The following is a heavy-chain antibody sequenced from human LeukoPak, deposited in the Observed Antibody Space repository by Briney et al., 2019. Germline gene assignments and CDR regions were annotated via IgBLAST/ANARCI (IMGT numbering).Heavy chain of an antibody. CDR2: ISAYNGNT. D-gene: IGHD3-10*01. Sequence: ASVKVSCKASGYTFTSYGISWVRQAPGQGLEWMGWISAYNGNTNYAQKLQGRVTMTTDTSTSTAYMELRSLRSGDTAVYYCARAPYYYGSGSYFYYWGQGTLVTVSS. V-gene: IGHV1-18*01. J-gene: IGHJ4*02. CDR1: GYTFTSYG. CDR3: ARAPYYYGSGSYFYY.